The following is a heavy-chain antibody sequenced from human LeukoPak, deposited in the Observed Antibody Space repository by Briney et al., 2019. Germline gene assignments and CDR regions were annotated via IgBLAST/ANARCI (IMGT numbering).Heavy chain of an antibody. D-gene: IGHD1-1*01. J-gene: IGHJ4*02. V-gene: IGHV5-51*01. Sequence: GESLKISCKGSGYSFINYWIAWVRQMPGKGLEWMGIIYPGDSNTRYSPSLQGQVTISADKSISSAYLQWSSLKASDTAVYYCARHLGLSNDFSFDYWGQGTLVTVSS. CDR2: IYPGDSNT. CDR3: ARHLGLSNDFSFDY. CDR1: GYSFINYW.